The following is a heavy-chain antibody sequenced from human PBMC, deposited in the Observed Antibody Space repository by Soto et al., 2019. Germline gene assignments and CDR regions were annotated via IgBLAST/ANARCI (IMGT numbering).Heavy chain of an antibody. CDR3: ATGLRGSGWFDP. CDR1: GYTLTELS. Sequence: ASVKVSCKVSGYTLTELSMHWLRQAPGKGLEWMGGFDPEDGETIYAQKFQGRVTMTEDTSTDTAYMELSSLRSEDTAVYYCATGLRGSGWFDPWGQGTLVTVSS. J-gene: IGHJ5*02. V-gene: IGHV1-24*01. D-gene: IGHD3-16*01. CDR2: FDPEDGET.